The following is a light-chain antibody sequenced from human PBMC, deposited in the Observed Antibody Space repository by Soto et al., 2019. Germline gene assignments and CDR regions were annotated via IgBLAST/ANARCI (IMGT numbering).Light chain of an antibody. CDR3: PQYDNLPLT. CDR2: DAS. CDR1: QDISNY. V-gene: IGKV1-33*01. J-gene: IGKJ4*01. Sequence: DIQMTQSPSSLSASVGDTVSIACQASQDISNYLNWYQQKPGKAPKLLIYDASNLETGVPSRFSGSGSGTDFTFTISNLQPEDIATYYCPQYDNLPLTFGGGTKVEIK.